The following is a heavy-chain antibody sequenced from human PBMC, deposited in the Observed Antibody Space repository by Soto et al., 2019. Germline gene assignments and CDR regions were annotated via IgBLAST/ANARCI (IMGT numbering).Heavy chain of an antibody. J-gene: IGHJ4*02. V-gene: IGHV3-74*01. D-gene: IGHD3-3*01. CDR2: INSDGTNA. CDR1: GFTFSTNS. Sequence: GGSLRLSCAASGFTFSTNSMHWVRQAPGKGLVWVSRINSDGTNAAYADSVQGRFTISRDNAKNTLYLQMNSLTGDDTAVCFCAKAGAGVANFDYWGQGTLVTVSS. CDR3: AKAGAGVANFDY.